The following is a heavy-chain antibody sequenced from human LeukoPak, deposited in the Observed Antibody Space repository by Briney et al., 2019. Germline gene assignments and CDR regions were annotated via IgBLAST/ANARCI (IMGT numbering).Heavy chain of an antibody. V-gene: IGHV4-4*07. D-gene: IGHD3-16*01. CDR2: IYSSGST. CDR3: ARSGGWAAPLGY. Sequence: GSLRLSCAASGFTVSSSYMSWIRQPAGKGLEWIGRIYSSGSTNYNPSLKSRVTMSVDTSKNQFSLNLTSATAADTAVYYCARSGGWAAPLGYWGQGTLVTVSS. CDR1: GFTVSSSY. J-gene: IGHJ4*02.